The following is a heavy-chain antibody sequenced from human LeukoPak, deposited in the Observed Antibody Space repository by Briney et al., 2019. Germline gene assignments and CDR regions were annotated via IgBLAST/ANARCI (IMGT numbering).Heavy chain of an antibody. V-gene: IGHV4-34*01. CDR1: GGSFSGYY. CDR3: AREGSLRVSSEVPAAHNWFDP. J-gene: IGHJ5*02. Sequence: KASETLSLTCAVYGGSFSGYYWSWIRQPPGKGLEWIGEINRSGSTNYNPSLKSRVTISVDTSKNQFSLKLSSVTAADTAVYYCAREGSLRVSSEVPAAHNWFDPWGQGTLVTVSS. D-gene: IGHD2-2*01. CDR2: INRSGST.